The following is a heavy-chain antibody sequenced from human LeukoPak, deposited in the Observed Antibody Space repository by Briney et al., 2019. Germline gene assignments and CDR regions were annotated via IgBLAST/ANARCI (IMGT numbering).Heavy chain of an antibody. V-gene: IGHV4-59*12. J-gene: IGHJ4*02. CDR2: IYYSGST. CDR3: ARDYFVRGDYGLDY. Sequence: SETLSLTCTVSGGSISSYYWSWIRQPPGKGLEWIGYIYYSGSTNYNPSLKSRVTISVDTSKNQFSLKLSSVTAADTAVYYCARDYFVRGDYGLDYWGQGTLVTVSS. CDR1: GGSISSYY. D-gene: IGHD4-17*01.